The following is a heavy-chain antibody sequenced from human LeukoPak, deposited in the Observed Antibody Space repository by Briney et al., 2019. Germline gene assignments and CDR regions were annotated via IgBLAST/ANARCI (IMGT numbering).Heavy chain of an antibody. V-gene: IGHV4-34*01. D-gene: IGHD4-23*01. Sequence: SEILSLTCAVYGGSFSGYWWNWVRQPPGKGLEWIGEINHSGSTNYNPSLKSRVTISVDTSKNQFSLKLSSVTAADTAVYYCARSVTVVDWFDPWGQGTLVTVSS. CDR3: ARSVTVVDWFDP. CDR2: INHSGST. CDR1: GGSFSGYW. J-gene: IGHJ5*02.